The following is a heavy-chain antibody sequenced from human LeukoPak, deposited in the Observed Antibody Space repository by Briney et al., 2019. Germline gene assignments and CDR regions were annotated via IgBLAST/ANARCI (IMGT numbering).Heavy chain of an antibody. CDR1: GCSISSYY. Sequence: SETLSFTCTVSGCSISSYYWSWIRQPPGKGLEWIGYIYTSGSTNYNPSLKSRVTISVDTSKNQFSLKLSSVTDADTAVYYCARHEYYGSGSYYRAYWFDPWGQGTLVTVSS. CDR3: ARHEYYGSGSYYRAYWFDP. D-gene: IGHD3-10*01. V-gene: IGHV4-4*09. J-gene: IGHJ5*02. CDR2: IYTSGST.